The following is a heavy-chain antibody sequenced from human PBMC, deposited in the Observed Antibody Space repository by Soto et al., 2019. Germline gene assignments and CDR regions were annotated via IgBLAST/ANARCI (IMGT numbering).Heavy chain of an antibody. CDR3: ARGRYGDY. V-gene: IGHV1-18*01. CDR2: ISAHYGNT. D-gene: IGHD1-1*01. Sequence: QVHLVQSGAEVKKPGASVKVSCKASGYTFTSYGITWVRQAPGQGLEWMGWISAHYGNTDYAQKLQGRVIVTRDTSTSTAYMELRSLGSDDTAVYYCARGRYGDYWGQGALVTVSS. J-gene: IGHJ4*02. CDR1: GYTFTSYG.